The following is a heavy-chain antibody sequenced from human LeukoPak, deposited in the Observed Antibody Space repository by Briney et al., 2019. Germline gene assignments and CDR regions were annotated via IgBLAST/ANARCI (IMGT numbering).Heavy chain of an antibody. Sequence: PSETLSLTCTVSGGSISSYYWSWIWQPPGKGLEWIGYIYYSGSTNYNPSLKSRVTISVDTSKNQFSLKLSSVTAADTAVYYCARSRVLLWFGELSPYYFDYWGQGTLVTVSS. V-gene: IGHV4-59*01. D-gene: IGHD3-10*01. CDR2: IYYSGST. CDR1: GGSISSYY. J-gene: IGHJ4*02. CDR3: ARSRVLLWFGELSPYYFDY.